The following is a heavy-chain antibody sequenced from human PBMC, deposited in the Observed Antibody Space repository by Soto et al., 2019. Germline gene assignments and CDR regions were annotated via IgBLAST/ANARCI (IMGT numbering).Heavy chain of an antibody. CDR2: INPYNGNT. V-gene: IGHV1-18*01. D-gene: IGHD1-1*01. J-gene: IGHJ5*02. CDR3: ARQGKGTSWFDP. CDR1: DYTFTSYG. Sequence: GASVKVSCKTSDYTFTSYGISWVRQAPGQGLEWMGWINPYNGNTNYAQKFQGRVTMTTDTSTSTAHMELNSLKTEDTAMYYCARQGKGTSWFDPWGQGTLVTVSS.